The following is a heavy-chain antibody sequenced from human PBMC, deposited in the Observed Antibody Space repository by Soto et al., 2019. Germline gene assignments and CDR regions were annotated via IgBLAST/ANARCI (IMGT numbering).Heavy chain of an antibody. J-gene: IGHJ4*02. Sequence: QVRLQESGPGLVKPSGTLSLTCLVSGGSMSSPNWWTWVRQAPVKGLEWIAAIHHSGATNYSPSLKSRAVIPIDKTNNQFSLQLTSVTAADRAVYYCATGSPYYYGSGGMWDSWGRGALVTVSS. CDR2: IHHSGAT. CDR3: ATGSPYYYGSGGMWDS. V-gene: IGHV4-4*02. CDR1: GGSMSSPNW. D-gene: IGHD3-10*01.